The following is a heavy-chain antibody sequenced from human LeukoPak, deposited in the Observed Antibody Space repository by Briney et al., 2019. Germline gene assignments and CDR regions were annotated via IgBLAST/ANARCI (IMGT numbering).Heavy chain of an antibody. V-gene: IGHV3-7*01. D-gene: IGHD3-3*01. Sequence: GGSLRLSCAASGFTFSSYWMSWVRQAPGKGLEWVANIKQDGSEKYYVDSVKGRFTISRDNAKNSLYLQMNSLRAEDTAVYHCARDRLGRITIFGVVIKGRDYYYYMDVWGKGTTVTVSS. CDR1: GFTFSSYW. J-gene: IGHJ6*03. CDR2: IKQDGSEK. CDR3: ARDRLGRITIFGVVIKGRDYYYYMDV.